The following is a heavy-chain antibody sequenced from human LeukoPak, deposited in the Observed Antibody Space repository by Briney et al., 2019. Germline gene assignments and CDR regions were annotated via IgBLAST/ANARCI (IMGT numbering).Heavy chain of an antibody. Sequence: SETLSLTCTVSGGSISSSYYWGWIRQPPGQGLEWIASIYYSGSTYYNPSLKSRVTISIDTSKNQFSLKLTSVTAADTAVYYCARQPPVAASGNFIDYWGQGTLVTVSS. D-gene: IGHD4-23*01. J-gene: IGHJ4*02. V-gene: IGHV4-39*01. CDR1: GGSISSSYY. CDR3: ARQPPVAASGNFIDY. CDR2: IYYSGST.